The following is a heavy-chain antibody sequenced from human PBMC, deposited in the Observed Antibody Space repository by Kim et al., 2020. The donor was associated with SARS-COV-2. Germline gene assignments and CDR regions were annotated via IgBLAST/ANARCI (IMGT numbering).Heavy chain of an antibody. J-gene: IGHJ3*01. CDR1: GFTFSPFA. V-gene: IGHV3-33*01. CDR2: IRSDESKR. CDR3: ARNFGSATMIGDV. D-gene: IGHD3-10*01. Sequence: GGSLRLSCTASGFTFSPFAMHWVRQAPGKGLEWVAVIRSDESKRYYAESVKDRFTISRDNSKTTLYLQMNSLRAEDTAIYYCARNFGSATMIGDVWGLG.